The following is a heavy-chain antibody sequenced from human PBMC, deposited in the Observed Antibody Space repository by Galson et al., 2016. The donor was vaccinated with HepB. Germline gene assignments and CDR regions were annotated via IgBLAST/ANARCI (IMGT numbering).Heavy chain of an antibody. CDR1: GFTFSDYF. V-gene: IGHV3-72*01. CDR2: IRSKSNSYST. CDR3: VRDFLGLGDY. Sequence: SLRLSCAASGFTFSDYFMDWVRQAPEKGLEFVGRIRSKSNSYSTEYAASVRGRFTVSRDDSENSLYLQMNSLKTEDTAVYYCVRDFLGLGDYWGQGTLVTVSS. D-gene: IGHD1-26*01. J-gene: IGHJ4*02.